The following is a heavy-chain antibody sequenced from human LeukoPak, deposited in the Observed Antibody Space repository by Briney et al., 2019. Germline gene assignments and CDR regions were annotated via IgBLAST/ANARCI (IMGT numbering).Heavy chain of an antibody. D-gene: IGHD1-1*01. Sequence: GGALRISRAASGFTFSKFPMGWGRQGPGGGPGWGSAISASGDVTFYADSLRGRFTISRDNSKSTLYLQMNGLRAEDTAIFYCAKSLFPSATGTGRAFHIWGQGTRVTVSS. V-gene: IGHV3-23*01. CDR3: AKSLFPSATGTGRAFHI. CDR1: GFTFSKFP. J-gene: IGHJ3*02. CDR2: ISASGDVT.